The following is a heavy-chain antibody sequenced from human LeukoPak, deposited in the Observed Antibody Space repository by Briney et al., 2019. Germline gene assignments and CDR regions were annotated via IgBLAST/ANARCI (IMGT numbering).Heavy chain of an antibody. J-gene: IGHJ4*02. Sequence: GASVKVSCKASGYTFTSYGISWVRQAPGQGLEWMGRIIPILGIANYAQKFQGRVTITADKSTSTAYMELSSLRSEDTAVYYCARDDGYSSGWYEGWGQGTLVTVSS. CDR1: GYTFTSYG. V-gene: IGHV1-69*04. CDR2: IIPILGIA. CDR3: ARDDGYSSGWYEG. D-gene: IGHD6-19*01.